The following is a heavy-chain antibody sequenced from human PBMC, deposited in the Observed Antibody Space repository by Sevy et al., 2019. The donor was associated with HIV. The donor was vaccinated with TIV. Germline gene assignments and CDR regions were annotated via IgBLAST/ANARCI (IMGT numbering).Heavy chain of an antibody. Sequence: SETLSLTCAVYGGSFSDYYWSWIRRPPGGGLEWIGGRSHIGSTNYNPSLKSRVTMSLDTSTNQFSLKLKSMTAADTAEYYCARSIASVLPGPLGLFFRVYSNWFGPWGQGTLVTVSS. D-gene: IGHD6-13*01. CDR1: GGSFSDYY. CDR3: ARSIASVLPGPLGLFFRVYSNWFGP. J-gene: IGHJ5*02. CDR2: RSHIGST. V-gene: IGHV4-34*01.